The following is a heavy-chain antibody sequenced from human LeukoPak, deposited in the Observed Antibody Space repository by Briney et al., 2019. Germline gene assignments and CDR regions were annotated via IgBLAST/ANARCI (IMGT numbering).Heavy chain of an antibody. J-gene: IGHJ4*02. CDR1: GFTFSNYA. CDR2: IQYDGTNK. Sequence: GRSLRLSCAASGFTFSNYAMHWVRQAPGKGLEWVAVIQYDGTNKYYADSVKGRFTISRDNSKSTVYLQVNNLRGEDTAVYYGVKEGYSYGDDFWGQGTLVIVSS. CDR3: VKEGYSYGDDF. D-gene: IGHD5-18*01. V-gene: IGHV3-33*05.